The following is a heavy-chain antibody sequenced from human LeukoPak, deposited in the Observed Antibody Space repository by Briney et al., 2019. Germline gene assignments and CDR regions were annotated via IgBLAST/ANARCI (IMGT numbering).Heavy chain of an antibody. CDR1: GFAFRSFA. J-gene: IGHJ6*02. CDR3: ARGGFKYNYYDALDV. D-gene: IGHD2-15*01. CDR2: ISDRSGST. Sequence: GGSLRLSCAASGFAFRSFAMSWVRQAPGKGLEWVSGISDRSGSTYYADSVKGRFTISRDNAENTLYLQMNSQRPEDTAVYFCARGGFKYNYYDALDVWGPGTTVTVSS. V-gene: IGHV3-23*01.